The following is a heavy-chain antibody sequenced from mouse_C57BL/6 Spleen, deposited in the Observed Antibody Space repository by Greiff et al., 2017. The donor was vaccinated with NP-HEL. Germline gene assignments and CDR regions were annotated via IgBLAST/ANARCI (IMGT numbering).Heavy chain of an antibody. J-gene: IGHJ2*01. D-gene: IGHD1-1*01. Sequence: VQLQQPGAELVKPGASVKMSCKASGYTFTSYWITWVKQRPGQGLEWIGDIYPGSGSTNYNEKFKSKATLTVDTSSSTAYMQLSSLTSEDSAVYYCARFDTTVVATDYWGQGTTLTVSS. CDR1: GYTFTSYW. CDR3: ARFDTTVVATDY. CDR2: IYPGSGST. V-gene: IGHV1-55*01.